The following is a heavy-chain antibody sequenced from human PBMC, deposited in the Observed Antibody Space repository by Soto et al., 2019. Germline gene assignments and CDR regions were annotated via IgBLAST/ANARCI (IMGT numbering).Heavy chain of an antibody. J-gene: IGHJ4*02. Sequence: GGSLRLSCVASGFTFSTRAMMWVRQAPGKGLEWVSGIVGSGDAFHADSVKGRFTISKDNSKNTLHLQMNGLRAEDTAVYFCAKDAVYDDGVWLPDYWGQGTLVTVSS. CDR3: AKDAVYDDGVWLPDY. D-gene: IGHD4-17*01. CDR2: IVGSGDA. V-gene: IGHV3-23*01. CDR1: GFTFSTRA.